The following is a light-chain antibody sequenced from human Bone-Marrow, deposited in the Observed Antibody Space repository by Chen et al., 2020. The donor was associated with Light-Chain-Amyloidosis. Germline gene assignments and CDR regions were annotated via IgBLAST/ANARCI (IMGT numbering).Light chain of an antibody. CDR1: QSVLYSSNNKNY. CDR3: QQYLSAPYT. J-gene: IGKJ2*01. V-gene: IGKV4-1*01. CDR2: WAS. Sequence: DIVMTQSPDSLAVSLGERATINCKSSQSVLYSSNNKNYLAWFQQKPGQPPKLLISWASTRESGVPDRFSGSASGTDFTLTINSLQAEDVAVYYCQQYLSAPYTFGQGTKLEIK.